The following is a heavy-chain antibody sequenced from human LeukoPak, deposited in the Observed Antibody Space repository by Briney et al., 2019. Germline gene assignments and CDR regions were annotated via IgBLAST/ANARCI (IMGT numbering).Heavy chain of an antibody. CDR3: AKIRGPPPQGGMDY. D-gene: IGHD1-26*01. CDR2: ISGSGGST. CDR1: GVSVSTNY. Sequence: PGGSLRLSCVVSGVSVSTNYMSWVRQVQGKGLEWVSAISGSGGSTYYADSVKGRFTISRDNSKNTLYLQMNSLRAEDTAVYYCAKIRGPPPQGGMDYWGQGTLVTVSS. J-gene: IGHJ4*02. V-gene: IGHV3-23*01.